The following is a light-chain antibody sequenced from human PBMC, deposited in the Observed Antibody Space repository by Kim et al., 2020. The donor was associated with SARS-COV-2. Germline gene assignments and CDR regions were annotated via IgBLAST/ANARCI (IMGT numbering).Light chain of an antibody. CDR2: QDS. CDR1: KLGDKY. V-gene: IGLV3-1*01. CDR3: QAWDSSTAV. Sequence: SYELTQPPSVSVSPGQTASITCYGDKLGDKYACWYQQKPGQSPVLVIYQDSKRASGIPERFSGSNSGNTATLTISGTQAMDEADYYCQAWDSSTAVFGGGTQLTVL. J-gene: IGLJ2*01.